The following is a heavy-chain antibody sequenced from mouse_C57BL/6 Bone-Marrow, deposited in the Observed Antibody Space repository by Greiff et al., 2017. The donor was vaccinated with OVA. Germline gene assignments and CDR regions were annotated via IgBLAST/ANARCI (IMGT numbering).Heavy chain of an antibody. Sequence: EVKVVESGEGLVKPGGSLKLSCAASGFTFSSYAMSWVRQTPEKRLEWVAYISSGGDYIYYADTVKGRFTISRDNARNTLYLQMSSLKSEDTAMYYCTRDAGYYGSSPFAYWGQGTLVTVSA. CDR2: ISSGGDYI. D-gene: IGHD1-1*01. J-gene: IGHJ3*01. CDR3: TRDAGYYGSSPFAY. CDR1: GFTFSSYA. V-gene: IGHV5-9-1*02.